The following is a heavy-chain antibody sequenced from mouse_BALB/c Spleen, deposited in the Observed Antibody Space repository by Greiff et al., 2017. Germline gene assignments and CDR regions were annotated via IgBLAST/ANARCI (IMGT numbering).Heavy chain of an antibody. Sequence: LVESGAELVRPGSSVKISCKASGYAFSSYWMNWVKQRPGQGLEWIGQIYPGDGDTNYNGKFKGKATLTADKSSSTAYMQLSSLTSEDSAVYFCARRSTMITDWYFDVWGAGTTVTVSA. J-gene: IGHJ1*01. CDR1: GYAFSSYW. V-gene: IGHV1-80*01. CDR3: ARRSTMITDWYFDV. CDR2: IYPGDGDT. D-gene: IGHD2-4*01.